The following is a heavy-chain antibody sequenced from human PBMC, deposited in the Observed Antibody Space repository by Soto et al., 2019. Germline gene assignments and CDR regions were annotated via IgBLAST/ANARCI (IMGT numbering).Heavy chain of an antibody. CDR3: ARLEWFGELSIDY. V-gene: IGHV3-48*02. D-gene: IGHD3-10*01. Sequence: EVQLVESGGGLVQPGGSLRLSCAASGFTFSSYSMNWVRQAPGKGREWVSYISSSSSTIYYADSVKGRFTISRDNAKNSLYLQMNSLRDEDTAVYYCARLEWFGELSIDYWGQGTLVTVSS. J-gene: IGHJ4*02. CDR2: ISSSSSTI. CDR1: GFTFSSYS.